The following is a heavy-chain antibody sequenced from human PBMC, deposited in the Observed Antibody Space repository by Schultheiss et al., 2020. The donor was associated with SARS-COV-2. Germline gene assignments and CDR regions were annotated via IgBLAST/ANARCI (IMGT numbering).Heavy chain of an antibody. V-gene: IGHV3-33*01. CDR3: ARDPSSGWYDRFDY. CDR1: GFTFSSYG. D-gene: IGHD6-19*01. CDR2: IWYDGSNK. J-gene: IGHJ4*02. Sequence: GGSLRLSCAASGFTFSSYGMHWVRQAPGKGLEWVAVIWYDGSNKYYADSVKGRFTISRDNSKNTLYLQMNSLRAEDTAVYYCARDPSSGWYDRFDYWGQGTLVTVSS.